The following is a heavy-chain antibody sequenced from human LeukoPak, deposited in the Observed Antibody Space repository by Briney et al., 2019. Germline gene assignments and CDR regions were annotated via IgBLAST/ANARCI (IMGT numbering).Heavy chain of an antibody. D-gene: IGHD5-24*01. CDR3: ARDKSPAERFDP. V-gene: IGHV3-11*01. Sequence: GGSLRLSCAASGFTFSDYYMSWIRQAPGKGLEWVSYISSSGSTIYYADSVKGRFAISRDNAKNSLYLQMNSLRAEDTAVYYCARDKSPAERFDPWGQGTLVTVSS. CDR1: GFTFSDYY. CDR2: ISSSGSTI. J-gene: IGHJ5*02.